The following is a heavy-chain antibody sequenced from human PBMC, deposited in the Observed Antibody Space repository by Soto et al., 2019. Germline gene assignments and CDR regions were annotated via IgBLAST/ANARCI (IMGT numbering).Heavy chain of an antibody. V-gene: IGHV3-21*01. Sequence: EVQLVESGGGLVKPGGSLRLSCAASGFTFSSYSMNWVRQAPGKGLEWVSSISSSSSYIYYADSVKGRFTISRDNAKNALYMHMNSLRAEDTAVYYCAREMYSSSWHYYYGMDVWGQGTTVTVSS. D-gene: IGHD6-13*01. CDR2: ISSSSSYI. J-gene: IGHJ6*02. CDR3: AREMYSSSWHYYYGMDV. CDR1: GFTFSSYS.